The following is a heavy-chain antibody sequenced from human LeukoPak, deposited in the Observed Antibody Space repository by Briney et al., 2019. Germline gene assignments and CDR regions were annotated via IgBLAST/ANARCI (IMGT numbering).Heavy chain of an antibody. Sequence: GESLKISCKGSGYSFTSYWIGWVRQMPGKGVEWMGIVYPGDSDTRYSPSFQGQVTISADKSISTAYLQWSSLKASDTAMYYCARHSDYVWGSYRPIRYWGQGTLVTVSS. J-gene: IGHJ4*02. CDR3: ARHSDYVWGSYRPIRY. CDR1: GYSFTSYW. V-gene: IGHV5-51*01. D-gene: IGHD3-16*02. CDR2: VYPGDSDT.